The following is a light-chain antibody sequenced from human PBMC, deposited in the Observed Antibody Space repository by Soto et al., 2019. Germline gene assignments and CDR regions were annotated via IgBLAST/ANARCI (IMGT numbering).Light chain of an antibody. Sequence: EIVLTQSPGTLSLSQGERATLSCRASQSVSSSYLAWYQQKPGQAPRLLNYGASSRATGMPDRCSGGGSGTAFTLTISRLEPADFEVYYYQQYGSSPPWTFGQWTKVEIK. CDR1: QSVSSSY. J-gene: IGKJ1*01. CDR3: QQYGSSPPWT. CDR2: GAS. V-gene: IGKV3-20*01.